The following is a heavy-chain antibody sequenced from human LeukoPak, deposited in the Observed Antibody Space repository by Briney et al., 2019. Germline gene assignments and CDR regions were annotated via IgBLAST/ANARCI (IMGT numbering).Heavy chain of an antibody. V-gene: IGHV3-53*01. CDR2: ICSDGSI. CDR3: ARDRRRLRGMNGDGDAFDI. D-gene: IGHD1-1*01. Sequence: GGALRLSCAASGFSVGGNYISWVRQAPGKGLEWVSMICSDGSIFHADSVKGRFTMSRDNSRNTLDLQMNSLRVEDTAVYFCARDRRRLRGMNGDGDAFDIWGQGTMVTVSS. CDR1: GFSVGGNY. J-gene: IGHJ3*02.